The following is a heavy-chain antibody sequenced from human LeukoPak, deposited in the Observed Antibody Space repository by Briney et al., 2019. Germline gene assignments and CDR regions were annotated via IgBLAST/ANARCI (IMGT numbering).Heavy chain of an antibody. CDR1: GGSISSYY. V-gene: IGHV4-59*01. D-gene: IGHD5-18*01. CDR2: IYYSGST. CDR3: ARDSYGYGDFDY. Sequence: PSETLSLTCTVSGGSISSYYWSWIRQPPGKGLEWIGYIYYSGSTNYNPSLKSRVTISVDTSKNQFSLKLSSVTAADTAVYYCARDSYGYGDFDYWGQGTLVTVSS. J-gene: IGHJ4*02.